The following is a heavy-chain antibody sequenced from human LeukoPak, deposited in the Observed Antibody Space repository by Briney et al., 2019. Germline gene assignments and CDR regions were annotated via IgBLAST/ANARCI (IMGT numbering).Heavy chain of an antibody. V-gene: IGHV3-11*05. CDR3: STDPRSLRD. D-gene: IGHD3-16*02. J-gene: IGHJ4*02. CDR2: ISGSSTYT. Sequence: GGSLRLSCAASGFTFSDSYVTWIRQAPGKGLESLSYISGSSTYTNYADSVKGRFTISRDNARNSLFLQMNSLRAEDTAVYYCSTDPRSLRDWGQGTLVTVSS. CDR1: GFTFSDSY.